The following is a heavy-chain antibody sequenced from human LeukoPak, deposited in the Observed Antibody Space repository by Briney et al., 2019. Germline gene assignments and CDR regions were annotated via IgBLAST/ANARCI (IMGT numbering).Heavy chain of an antibody. CDR2: ISYDGSNK. CDR3: ARGDYGSGSYSVIYYFDY. Sequence: GGSLRLSCAASGFTFSSYAMHWVRQAPGKGLEWVAVISYDGSNKYYADSVKGRFTISRDNSKNTLYLQMNSLRAEDTAVYYCARGDYGSGSYSVIYYFDYWGQGTLVTVSS. J-gene: IGHJ4*02. D-gene: IGHD3-10*01. V-gene: IGHV3-30-3*01. CDR1: GFTFSSYA.